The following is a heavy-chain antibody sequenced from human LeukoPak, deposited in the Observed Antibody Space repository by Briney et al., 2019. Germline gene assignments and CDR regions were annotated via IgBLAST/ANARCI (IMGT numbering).Heavy chain of an antibody. CDR1: GFTFSSYA. D-gene: IGHD2-2*01. CDR2: ISGSGGST. V-gene: IGHV3-23*01. Sequence: PGGSLRLSCAASGFTFSSYAMSWVRQAPGKGLEWVSAISGSGGSTYYADSVKGRFTISRDNSKNTLYLQMNSLRAEDTAVYYCVKLNWDIVVVPAAYCDNWGQGTLVTVSS. CDR3: VKLNWDIVVVPAAYCDN. J-gene: IGHJ4*02.